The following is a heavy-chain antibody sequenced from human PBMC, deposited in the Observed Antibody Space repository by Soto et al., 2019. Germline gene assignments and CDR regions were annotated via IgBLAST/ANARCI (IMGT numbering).Heavy chain of an antibody. V-gene: IGHV3-23*01. D-gene: IGHD3-10*01. CDR2: ISRSGGNT. Sequence: GGSVILSCAASGFTFSSYAMNWVRQAPGKGLEWVSTISRSGGNTYYADSVKGRFTISRDNAKNTVFLQMNSLRVEDTAVYYCVRDAGSLGYWGQGTLVTVSS. CDR1: GFTFSSYA. CDR3: VRDAGSLGY. J-gene: IGHJ4*02.